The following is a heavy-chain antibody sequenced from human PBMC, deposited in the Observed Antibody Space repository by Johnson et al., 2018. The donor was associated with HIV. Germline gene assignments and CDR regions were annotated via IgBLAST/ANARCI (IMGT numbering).Heavy chain of an antibody. CDR1: GFTFSSYA. V-gene: IGHV3-30*04. CDR3: ARGRGLQFLEWPTGLWSAFDI. D-gene: IGHD3-3*01. CDR2: ISYDGSNK. Sequence: MQLVESGGGVVQPGRSLRLSCAASGFTFSSYAMHWVRQAPGKGLEWVAVISYDGSNKYYADSVKGRFTISRDNSKNTLYLQMNSLRAEDTAVYYCARGRGLQFLEWPTGLWSAFDIWGQGTMVTVSS. J-gene: IGHJ3*02.